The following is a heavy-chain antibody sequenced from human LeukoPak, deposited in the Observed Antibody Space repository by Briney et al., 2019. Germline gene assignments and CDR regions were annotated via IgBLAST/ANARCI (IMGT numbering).Heavy chain of an antibody. Sequence: SETLSLTCTVSGGSISSSSYYWGWIRQPPGKGLEWIGYIYYSGSTNYNPSLKSRVTISVDTSKNQFSLKLSSVTAADMAVYYCARLEVGYWGQGTLVTVSS. J-gene: IGHJ4*02. D-gene: IGHD2-21*01. CDR2: IYYSGST. CDR3: ARLEVGY. CDR1: GGSISSSSYY. V-gene: IGHV4-61*05.